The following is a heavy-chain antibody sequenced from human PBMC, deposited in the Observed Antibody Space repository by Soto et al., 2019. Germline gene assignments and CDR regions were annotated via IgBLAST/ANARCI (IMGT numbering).Heavy chain of an antibody. CDR1: GGSISSSSYY. CDR3: ARTSPIRDLPDY. J-gene: IGHJ4*02. V-gene: IGHV4-39*01. Sequence: PSETLSLTCTVSGGSISSSSYYWGWIRQPPGKGLEWIGSIYYSGSTYYNPSLKSRVTISVDTSKNQFSLKLSSVTAADTAVYYCARTSPIRDLPDYWGQGTLVTVSS. CDR2: IYYSGST.